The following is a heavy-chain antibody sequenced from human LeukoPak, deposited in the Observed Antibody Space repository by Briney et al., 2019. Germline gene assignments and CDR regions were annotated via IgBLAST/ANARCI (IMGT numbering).Heavy chain of an antibody. J-gene: IGHJ4*02. V-gene: IGHV3-23*01. CDR1: GFTFSSYA. D-gene: IGHD3-9*01. CDR3: ATPVLRYYRDLDY. Sequence: QSGGSLRLSCAASGFTFSSYAMSWVRQAPGKGLEWVSAISGSGGSTYYADSVKGRFTISRDNSKNALYLQMNSLRAEDTAVYYCATPVLRYYRDLDYWGQGTLVTVSS. CDR2: ISGSGGST.